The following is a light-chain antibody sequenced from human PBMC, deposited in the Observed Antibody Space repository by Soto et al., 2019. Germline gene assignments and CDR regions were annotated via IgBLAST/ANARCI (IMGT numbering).Light chain of an antibody. CDR2: SNN. V-gene: IGLV1-44*01. CDR3: AAWDDSLNGDV. Sequence: QSVLTQPPSASGTPGQRVTISCSGSSSSIGSNIVDWYQQLPGTAPKLLIYSNNRRPSGVPDRFSGSKSGTSASLAISGLQSEDEADYYCAAWDDSLNGDVFGTGTKLTVL. J-gene: IGLJ1*01. CDR1: SSSIGSNI.